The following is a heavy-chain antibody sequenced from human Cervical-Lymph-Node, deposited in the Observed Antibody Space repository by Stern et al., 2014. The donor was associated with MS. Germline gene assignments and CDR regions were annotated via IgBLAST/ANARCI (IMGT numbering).Heavy chain of an antibody. D-gene: IGHD3-3*01. J-gene: IGHJ4*02. Sequence: QVQLVESGAEVKKPGSSVKVSCKASGGTFSSYAISWVRQAPGQGLAWMGGLIPIFGTANYAQKFQGRVTITADESTSTAYMELSSLRSEDTAVYYCASALLRFLEWLSFDYWGQGTLVTVSS. CDR1: GGTFSSYA. CDR3: ASALLRFLEWLSFDY. CDR2: LIPIFGTA. V-gene: IGHV1-69*01.